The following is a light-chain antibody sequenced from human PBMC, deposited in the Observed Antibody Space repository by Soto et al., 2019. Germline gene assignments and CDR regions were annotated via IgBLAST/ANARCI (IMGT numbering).Light chain of an antibody. CDR1: QSVTSSY. J-gene: IGKJ5*01. Sequence: EIVLTQSPGTLSLSPGERATLSCRASQSVTSSYLAWYQEKPGQAPRLLIHGASSRATGIPDRFSGSGSGTDFTLTISRLEPEDFAVSYCQQYGISPTFGQGTRLEIK. CDR3: QQYGISPT. V-gene: IGKV3-20*01. CDR2: GAS.